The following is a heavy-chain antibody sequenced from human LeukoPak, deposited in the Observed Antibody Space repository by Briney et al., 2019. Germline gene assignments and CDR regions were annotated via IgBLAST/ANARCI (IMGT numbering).Heavy chain of an antibody. CDR2: IKQDGSEK. CDR3: ARDMTTVTTGGWFDP. Sequence: PGGSLRLSCAASGFTFSSYWMSWVRQAPGKGLEWVANIKQDGSEKYYVDSVKGRFTISRDNAKNSLYLQMNSLRAEDTAVYYCARDMTTVTTGGWFDPWGQGTLVTVSS. J-gene: IGHJ5*02. CDR1: GFTFSSYW. D-gene: IGHD4-11*01. V-gene: IGHV3-7*03.